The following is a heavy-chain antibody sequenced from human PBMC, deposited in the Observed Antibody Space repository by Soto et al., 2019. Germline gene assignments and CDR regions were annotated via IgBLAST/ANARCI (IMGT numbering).Heavy chain of an antibody. CDR1: GLIFSNYA. CDR3: AKDPNGDYVGAFDS. J-gene: IGHJ4*02. CDR2: IGGDTSYT. Sequence: GGSLRLSCTASGLIFSNYALTWVRQAPGKGLEGVSSIGGDTSYTYYADSVKGRFTISRDKSKNTVFLQMNSLRADDTAVYHCAKDPNGDYVGAFDSWGQGTLVTVSS. D-gene: IGHD4-17*01. V-gene: IGHV3-23*01.